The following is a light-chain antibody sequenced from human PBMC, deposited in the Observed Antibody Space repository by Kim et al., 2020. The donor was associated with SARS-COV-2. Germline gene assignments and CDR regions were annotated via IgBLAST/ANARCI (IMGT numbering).Light chain of an antibody. CDR3: QQYYSYSS. Sequence: SAAVGDRGTITCRASQSINGWLAWYQQKAGSAPKLLIYKASNLQSGVPSTFSGSGSGTEFTLTISSLQPDDAATYYCQQYYSYSSFGGGTKVDIK. V-gene: IGKV1-5*03. CDR1: QSINGW. CDR2: KAS. J-gene: IGKJ4*01.